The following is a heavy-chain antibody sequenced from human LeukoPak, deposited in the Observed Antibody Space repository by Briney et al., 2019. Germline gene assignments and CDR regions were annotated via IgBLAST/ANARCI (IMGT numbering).Heavy chain of an antibody. J-gene: IGHJ4*02. D-gene: IGHD3-9*01. V-gene: IGHV3-74*01. CDR2: INRDGSST. CDR1: GVLFSNYW. CDR3: VAYYDILTGYKY. Sequence: GGSLRLSCAASGVLFSNYWMHWVRQAPGKGLVWVSRINRDGSSTSYADSVKGRFTISRDNSKNTLYLQMNSLRAEDTAVYYCVAYYDILTGYKYWGQGTLVTVSS.